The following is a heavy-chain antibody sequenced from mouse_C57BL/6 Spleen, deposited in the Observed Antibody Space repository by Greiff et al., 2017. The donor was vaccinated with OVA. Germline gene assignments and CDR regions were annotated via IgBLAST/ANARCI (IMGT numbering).Heavy chain of an antibody. Sequence: EVKVVESGGGLVKPGGSLKLSCAASGFTFSSYIMSWVRQTPEKRLEWVATISGGGGNTYYPDSVKGRFTISRDNAKNTLYLQMSSLRSEDTALYYCARHRLYFDYWGQGTTLTVSS. V-gene: IGHV5-9*01. CDR2: ISGGGGNT. CDR3: ARHRLYFDY. D-gene: IGHD1-2*01. CDR1: GFTFSSYI. J-gene: IGHJ2*01.